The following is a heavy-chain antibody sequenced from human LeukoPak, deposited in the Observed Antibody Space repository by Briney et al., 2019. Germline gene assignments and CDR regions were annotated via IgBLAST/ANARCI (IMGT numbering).Heavy chain of an antibody. CDR1: GYTFPSYD. V-gene: IGHV1-8*01. J-gene: IGHJ4*02. D-gene: IGHD3-22*01. CDR3: ARGGSNYYDSSGYLGY. CDR2: MNPNSGNT. Sequence: ASVKFSCKACGYTFPSYDINWVRQGTGQGLEWMGWMNPNSGNTGYAQKFQGRVTMTRNTSISTAYMELSSLRSEDTAVYYCARGGSNYYDSSGYLGYWGQGTLVTVSS.